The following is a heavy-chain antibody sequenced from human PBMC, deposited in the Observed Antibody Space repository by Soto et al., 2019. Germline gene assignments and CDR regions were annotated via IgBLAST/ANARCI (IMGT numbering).Heavy chain of an antibody. CDR3: VRDGTKTLRDWFDP. D-gene: IGHD1-1*01. J-gene: IGHJ5*02. CDR2: IYATGTT. CDR1: GASISGYY. V-gene: IGHV4-4*07. Sequence: SETPSLTCTVSGASISGYYWSWIRKSAGKGLEWIGRIYATGTTDYNPSLKSRVMMSVDTSKKQFSLRLRSVTAADTAVYYCVRDGTKTLRDWFDPWGQGVSVTVSS.